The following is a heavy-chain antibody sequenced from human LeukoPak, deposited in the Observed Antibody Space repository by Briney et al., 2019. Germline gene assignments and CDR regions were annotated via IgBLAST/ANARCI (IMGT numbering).Heavy chain of an antibody. Sequence: PGGSLRLSCAASGFTFSDYYMSWIRQAPGKGLEWLSYISSRCKTTHFADSGKGRFSVSRDNTNNTLYVQMNSLRAEDTAVYFCARGRDGYKYWGQGTLVTVSS. D-gene: IGHD5-24*01. V-gene: IGHV3-11*01. CDR3: ARGRDGYKY. CDR2: ISSRCKTT. J-gene: IGHJ4*02. CDR1: GFTFSDYY.